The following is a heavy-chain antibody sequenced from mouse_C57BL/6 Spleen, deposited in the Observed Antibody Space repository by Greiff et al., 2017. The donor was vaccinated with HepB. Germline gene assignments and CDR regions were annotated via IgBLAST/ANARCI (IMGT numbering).Heavy chain of an antibody. CDR2: IDPSDSYT. Sequence: QVQLQQPGAELVRPGTSVKLSCKASGYTFTSYWMHWVKQRPGQGLEWIGVIDPSDSYTNYNQKFKGKATLTVDTSSSTAYMQLSSLTSEDSAVYYCARETYDGYRYWGQGTTLTVSS. CDR1: GYTFTSYW. D-gene: IGHD2-3*01. J-gene: IGHJ2*01. V-gene: IGHV1-59*01. CDR3: ARETYDGYRY.